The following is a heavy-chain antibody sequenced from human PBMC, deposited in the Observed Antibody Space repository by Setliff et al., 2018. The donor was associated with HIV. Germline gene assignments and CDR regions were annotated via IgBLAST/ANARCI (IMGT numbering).Heavy chain of an antibody. V-gene: IGHV4-34*01. CDR3: AATYCRGGGRDCPQMYDY. J-gene: IGHJ4*02. CDR2: INYSGST. CDR1: GGSFSNYY. Sequence: PSETLSLTCAVYGGSFSNYYWSWIRQPPGKGLEWIGEINYSGSTKYNPSLKSRVTMSVDTSKNQFSLKLNSVTAADSAIYYCAATYCRGGGRDCPQMYDYWGQGSLVTVSS. D-gene: IGHD2-15*01.